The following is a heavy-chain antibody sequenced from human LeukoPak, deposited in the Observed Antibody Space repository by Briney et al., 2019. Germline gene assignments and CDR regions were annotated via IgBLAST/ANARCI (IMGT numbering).Heavy chain of an antibody. V-gene: IGHV3-74*01. CDR2: INSDGSST. J-gene: IGHJ4*02. CDR3: ARGSVVPAASDY. D-gene: IGHD2-2*01. Sequence: GGSLRLSCAASGFTFSSYWMHCVRQAPGKGLVWVSRINSDGSSTSYADSVKGRFTISRDNAKNTLYLQMNSLRAEDTAVYYCARGSVVPAASDYWGQGTLVTVSS. CDR1: GFTFSSYW.